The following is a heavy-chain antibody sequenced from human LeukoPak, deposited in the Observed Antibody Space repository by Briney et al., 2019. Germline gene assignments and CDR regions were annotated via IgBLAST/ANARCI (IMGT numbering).Heavy chain of an antibody. CDR3: AREGIQLWPSDY. CDR2: IYYSGST. J-gene: IGHJ4*02. V-gene: IGHV4-38-2*02. CDR1: GYSISNGYY. D-gene: IGHD5-18*01. Sequence: SETLSLTCTVSGYSISNGYYWAWLRQPPGKGLEWIGSIYYSGSTYYNPSLKSRVTISVDTSKNQFSLKLSSVTAADTAVYYCAREGIQLWPSDYWGQGTLVTVSS.